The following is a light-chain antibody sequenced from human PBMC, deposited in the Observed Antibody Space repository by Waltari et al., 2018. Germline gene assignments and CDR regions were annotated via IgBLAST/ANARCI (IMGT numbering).Light chain of an antibody. Sequence: IVLTQSPATLSLSPGERATLSCRASQSVIDYVAWYQKKPGQAPRLLIYGASNRATGIPARFSGSGSETDFTLTISSLEPEDFAVYYCQQRSNWRSTFGQGTRLEIK. CDR1: QSVIDY. CDR2: GAS. J-gene: IGKJ5*01. V-gene: IGKV3-11*01. CDR3: QQRSNWRST.